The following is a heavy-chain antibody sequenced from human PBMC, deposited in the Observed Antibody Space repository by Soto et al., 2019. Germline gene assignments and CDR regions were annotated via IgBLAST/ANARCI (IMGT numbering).Heavy chain of an antibody. V-gene: IGHV3-23*01. J-gene: IGHJ4*02. D-gene: IGHD5-18*01. Sequence: EVQLLESGGGLVQPGGSLRLSCAASGFTFSSYAMSWVRQAPGKGLEWVSAISGSGGSTYYADSVKGRFTISRDNSKNTLYLQMNSLRAEDTAVYYCANQDTAMVYFDYWGQGTLVTVSS. CDR1: GFTFSSYA. CDR2: ISGSGGST. CDR3: ANQDTAMVYFDY.